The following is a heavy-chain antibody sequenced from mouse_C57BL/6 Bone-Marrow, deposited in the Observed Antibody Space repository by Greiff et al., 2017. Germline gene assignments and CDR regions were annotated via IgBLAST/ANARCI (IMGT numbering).Heavy chain of an antibody. V-gene: IGHV1-81*01. CDR3: AREGACHWYFDV. D-gene: IGHD3-1*01. CDR2: IYPRSGNT. J-gene: IGHJ1*03. Sequence: QVQLQQSGAELARPGASVKLSCKASGYTFTSYGISWVKQRTGQGLEWIGEIYPRSGNTYYNEKFKGKATLTADKSSSTAYMGLRSLTSEDSAVYFCAREGACHWYFDVWGTGTTVTVSS. CDR1: GYTFTSYG.